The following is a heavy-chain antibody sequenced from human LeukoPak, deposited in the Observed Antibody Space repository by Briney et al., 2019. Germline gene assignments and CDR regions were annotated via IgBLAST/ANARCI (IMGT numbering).Heavy chain of an antibody. Sequence: GESLKISCKASGYSFTNYWIGWVRQMSGKGLEWMGIIYPGDSDTRYSPSFQGQVTISADKSISTAYLHWSSLKASDTAMYYCARHYNWNYAVGDYWGQGTPVTVSS. CDR1: GYSFTNYW. J-gene: IGHJ4*02. V-gene: IGHV5-51*01. D-gene: IGHD1-7*01. CDR2: IYPGDSDT. CDR3: ARHYNWNYAVGDY.